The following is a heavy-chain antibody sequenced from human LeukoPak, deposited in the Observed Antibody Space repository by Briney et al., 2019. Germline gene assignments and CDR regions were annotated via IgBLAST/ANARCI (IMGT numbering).Heavy chain of an antibody. Sequence: PSETLSPTCTVSGGSISSGGYYWSWIRQHPGKGLEWIGYIYYSGSTYYNPSLKSRVTISVDTSKNQFSLKLSSVTAADTAVYYCARDSVSSSWYVPGDYWGQGTLVTVSS. V-gene: IGHV4-31*03. CDR1: GGSISSGGYY. CDR2: IYYSGST. D-gene: IGHD6-13*01. CDR3: ARDSVSSSWYVPGDY. J-gene: IGHJ4*02.